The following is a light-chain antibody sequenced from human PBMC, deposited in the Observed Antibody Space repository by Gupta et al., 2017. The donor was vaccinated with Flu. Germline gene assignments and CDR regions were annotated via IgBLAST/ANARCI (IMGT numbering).Light chain of an antibody. V-gene: IGLV1-47*01. CDR2: RNN. Sequence: QSVLTQPPSASGRPGQRVTISCSGSSSNSGSNYVYWYQQLPGTAPKLLIYRNNQRPSGVPDRFSGSKSGTSASLAISGLRSEDEADYYCAAWDDSLSGRVFGGGTKLTVL. J-gene: IGLJ3*02. CDR1: SSNSGSNY. CDR3: AAWDDSLSGRV.